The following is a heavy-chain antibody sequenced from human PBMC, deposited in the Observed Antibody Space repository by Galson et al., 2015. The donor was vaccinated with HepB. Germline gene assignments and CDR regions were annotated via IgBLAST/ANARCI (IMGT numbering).Heavy chain of an antibody. Sequence: SLRLSCAASGFTFSNAWMNWVRQAPGKGLKWVGRIKSKTDGGTTDYAAPVKGRFTISRDDSKNTLYLQMNSLKTEDTAVYYCTTGYYDSSGYYFSAEYFQHWGQGTLVTVSS. CDR2: IKSKTDGGTT. D-gene: IGHD3-22*01. CDR1: GFTFSNAW. J-gene: IGHJ1*01. CDR3: TTGYYDSSGYYFSAEYFQH. V-gene: IGHV3-15*07.